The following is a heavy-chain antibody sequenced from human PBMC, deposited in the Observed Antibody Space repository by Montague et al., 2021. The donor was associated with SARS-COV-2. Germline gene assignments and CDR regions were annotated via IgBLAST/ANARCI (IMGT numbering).Heavy chain of an antibody. CDR3: ARQVAGGYILTGYSVGTWFDP. CDR2: IYYSGST. J-gene: IGHJ5*02. CDR1: GGSISSSSYY. V-gene: IGHV4-39*01. Sequence: SETLSLTCTVPGGSISSSSYYWGWIRQPPGKGLEWIGSIYYSGSTYYNPSLKSRVTISVDTSKNQFSLKLSSVTAADTAVYYCARQVAGGYILTGYSVGTWFDPWGQGTLVTVSS. D-gene: IGHD3-9*01.